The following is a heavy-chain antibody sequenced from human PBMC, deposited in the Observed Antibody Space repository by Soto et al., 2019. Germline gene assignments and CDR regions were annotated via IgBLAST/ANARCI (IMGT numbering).Heavy chain of an antibody. CDR1: GFTFNNYA. Sequence: EVQLLDSGGGLVQPGGSLRLSCAASGFTFNNYAMTWVRQAPGKGLEWVSAISGGGDTTSYADSVKGRFTVSRDGSKNTLYLQMSRLRAEDTALYYFAKGRGGSGSLTPRVDFWGQGTLVTVSS. D-gene: IGHD3-10*01. J-gene: IGHJ4*02. V-gene: IGHV3-23*01. CDR2: ISGGGDTT. CDR3: AKGRGGSGSLTPRVDF.